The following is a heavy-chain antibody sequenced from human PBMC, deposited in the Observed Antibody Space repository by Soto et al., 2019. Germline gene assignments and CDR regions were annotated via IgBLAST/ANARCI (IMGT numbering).Heavy chain of an antibody. D-gene: IGHD1-26*01. CDR3: AREGGIVGATAADY. J-gene: IGHJ4*02. V-gene: IGHV4-31*03. CDR1: GGSISSGGYY. Sequence: QVQLQESGPGLVKPSQTLSLTCSVSGGSISSGGYYWSWIRQHPGKGLEWIGYIYYSGSTYYNPSLKSRATISVDTSKNQFSLKLSSVTAADTAVYYCAREGGIVGATAADYWGQGTLVTVSS. CDR2: IYYSGST.